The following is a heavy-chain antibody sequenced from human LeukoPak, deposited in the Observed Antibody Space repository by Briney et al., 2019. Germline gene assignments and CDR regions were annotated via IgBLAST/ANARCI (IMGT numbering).Heavy chain of an antibody. CDR1: GGSISSGGYY. D-gene: IGHD6-13*01. J-gene: IGHJ3*02. CDR2: IYYSGST. Sequence: SETLSLTCTVSGGSISSGGYYWSWIRQHPGKGLEWIGYIYYSGSTYYSPSLKSRVTISVDTSKNQFSLKLSSVTAADTAVYYCARIGGIAAAFDAFDIWGQGTMVTVSS. CDR3: ARIGGIAAAFDAFDI. V-gene: IGHV4-31*03.